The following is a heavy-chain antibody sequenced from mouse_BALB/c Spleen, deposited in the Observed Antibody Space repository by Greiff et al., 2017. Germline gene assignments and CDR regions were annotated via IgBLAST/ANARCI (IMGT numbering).Heavy chain of an antibody. Sequence: QVQLQQSGAELVRPGTSVKVSCKASGYAFTNYLIEWVKQRPGQGLEWIGVINPGSGGTNYNEKFKGKATLTADKSSSTAYMQLSSLTSDDSAVYCCARAYYRPYWYFDVWGAGTTVTVSS. V-gene: IGHV1-54*01. CDR2: INPGSGGT. CDR1: GYAFTNYL. J-gene: IGHJ1*01. CDR3: ARAYYRPYWYFDV. D-gene: IGHD2-14*01.